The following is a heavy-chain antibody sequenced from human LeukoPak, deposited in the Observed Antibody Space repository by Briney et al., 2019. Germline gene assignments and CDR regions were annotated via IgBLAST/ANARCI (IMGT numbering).Heavy chain of an antibody. CDR1: GFTFSSYS. CDR2: ISSSSSYI. Sequence: PGGSLRLSCAASGFTFSSYSMNWVRQAPGKGLEWVSSISSSSSYIYYADSVKGRFTISRDNAKNPLYLQMNSLRAEDTAVYYCASAGGYSSGGYYYYGMDVWGQGTTVTVSS. J-gene: IGHJ6*02. V-gene: IGHV3-21*01. D-gene: IGHD5-18*01. CDR3: ASAGGYSSGGYYYYGMDV.